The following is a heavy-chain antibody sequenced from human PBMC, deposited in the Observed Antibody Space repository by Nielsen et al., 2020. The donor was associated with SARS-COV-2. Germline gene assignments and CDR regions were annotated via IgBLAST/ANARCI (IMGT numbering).Heavy chain of an antibody. D-gene: IGHD2-15*01. V-gene: IGHV3-23*01. CDR3: AKNPTNIVVVVAAGVSNWFDP. J-gene: IGHJ5*02. Sequence: GESLKISCIASGFTFNIYAMAWVRRTPGRGLQWVSGISASGGSTYYTDSVKGRFTISRDNSKNTLYLQMNSLRAEDTAVYYCAKNPTNIVVVVAAGVSNWFDPWGQGTLVTVSS. CDR1: GFTFNIYA. CDR2: ISASGGST.